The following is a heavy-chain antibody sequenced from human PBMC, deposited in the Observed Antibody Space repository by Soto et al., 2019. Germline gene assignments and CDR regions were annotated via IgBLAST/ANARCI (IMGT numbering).Heavy chain of an antibody. V-gene: IGHV3-23*01. CDR3: AKEKRRTLVVAAQYYYFGLDV. CDR1: GFTFSSYA. Sequence: GGSLRLSCSASGFTFSSYAMTWVRQAPGKGLEWVSTVSVSGHTAYYADSVKGRFTISRDNSKNTLYLQMNSLRAEDTAIYYCAKEKRRTLVVAAQYYYFGLDVWGQGTSVTVSS. CDR2: VSVSGHTA. D-gene: IGHD2-15*01. J-gene: IGHJ6*02.